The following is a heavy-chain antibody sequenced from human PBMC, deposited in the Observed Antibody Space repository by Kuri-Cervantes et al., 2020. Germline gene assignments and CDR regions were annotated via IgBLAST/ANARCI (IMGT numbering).Heavy chain of an antibody. D-gene: IGHD3/OR15-3a*01. CDR3: ARVDPPPYAFDI. CDR2: IYYSGST. V-gene: IGHV4-39*01. J-gene: IGHJ3*02. CDR1: GGSISSSSYY. Sequence: SETLSLTCTVSGGSISSSSYYWGWIRQPPGKGLEWIGSIYYSGSTYYNPSLKSRVTISVDTSKNQFSLKLSSVTAADTAVYYCARVDPPPYAFDIWGQGTTVTVSS.